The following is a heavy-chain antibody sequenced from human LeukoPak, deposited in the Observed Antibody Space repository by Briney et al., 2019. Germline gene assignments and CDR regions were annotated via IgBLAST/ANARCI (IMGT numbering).Heavy chain of an antibody. D-gene: IGHD2-15*01. Sequence: GGSLRLSCAASGFVFHDFAMHWVRQSPGKGLEWVATISWNSDIILDADSVKGRFTISRDNDRDSLLMEMNSLRREDTALYYCVKSGGYYYMDAWGKGTTVIVSS. V-gene: IGHV3-9*01. CDR1: GFVFHDFA. CDR2: ISWNSDII. CDR3: VKSGGYYYMDA. J-gene: IGHJ6*03.